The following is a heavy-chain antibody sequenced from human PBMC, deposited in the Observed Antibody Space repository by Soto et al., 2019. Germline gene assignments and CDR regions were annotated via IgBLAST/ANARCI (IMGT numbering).Heavy chain of an antibody. CDR2: IFSNDEK. D-gene: IGHD6-19*01. CDR1: GFSLSNARMG. CDR3: AVAVAGTMGYYYYMDV. J-gene: IGHJ6*03. V-gene: IGHV2-26*01. Sequence: QVTLMESGPVLVKPTETLTLTCTVSGFSLSNARMGVSWIRQPPGKALEWLAHIFSNDEKSYSTSLKSRLTSSKDTSKSQVVLTMTNMDPVDTATYYCAVAVAGTMGYYYYMDVWGKGTTVTVSS.